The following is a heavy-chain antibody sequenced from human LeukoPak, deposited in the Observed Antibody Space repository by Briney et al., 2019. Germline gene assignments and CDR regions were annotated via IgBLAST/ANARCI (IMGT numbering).Heavy chain of an antibody. Sequence: PSETLSLICTVSNVSISSGSHYWNWIRQPAGKGLEWIGRIYAGGRSNYNPSLRSRVTISVDTSKNRFSLRLSSVTATDTGVYYCASDHSGWLGLGYWGQGTLVSVSS. J-gene: IGHJ4*02. CDR1: NVSISSGSHY. CDR3: ASDHSGWLGLGY. V-gene: IGHV4-61*02. D-gene: IGHD6-19*01. CDR2: IYAGGRS.